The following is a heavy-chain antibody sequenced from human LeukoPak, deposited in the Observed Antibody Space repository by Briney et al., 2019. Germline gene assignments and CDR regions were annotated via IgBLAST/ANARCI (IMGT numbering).Heavy chain of an antibody. D-gene: IGHD1-26*01. CDR2: MNPNSGNT. V-gene: IGHV1-8*01. CDR1: GYTFTSYD. J-gene: IGHJ6*02. Sequence: ASVKVSCKASGYTFTSYDINWVRQATGQGLEWMGWMNPNSGNTGYAQKFQGRVTMTSNTSISTAYMELSSLRSEDTAVYYCAKSGSYYPYYYGMDVWGQGTTVTVSS. CDR3: AKSGSYYPYYYGMDV.